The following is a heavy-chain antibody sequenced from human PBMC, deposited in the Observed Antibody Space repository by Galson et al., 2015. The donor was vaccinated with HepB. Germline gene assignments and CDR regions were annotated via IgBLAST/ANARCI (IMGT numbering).Heavy chain of an antibody. Sequence: SLRLSCAASGFTFSSYGMHWVRQAPGKGLEWVAVIWYDGSNKYYADSVKGRFTISRDNSKNTLYLQMNSLRAEDTAVYYCARKTKYDFWSGYYVISGYYGMDVWGQGTTVTVSS. CDR1: GFTFSSYG. V-gene: IGHV3-33*01. D-gene: IGHD3-3*01. CDR3: ARKTKYDFWSGYYVISGYYGMDV. CDR2: IWYDGSNK. J-gene: IGHJ6*02.